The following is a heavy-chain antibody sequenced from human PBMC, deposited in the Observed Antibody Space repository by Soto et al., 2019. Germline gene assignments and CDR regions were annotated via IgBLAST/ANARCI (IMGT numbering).Heavy chain of an antibody. J-gene: IGHJ4*02. D-gene: IGHD5-18*01. CDR1: GGSISSYY. Sequence: PSETLSLTCTVSGGSISSYYWSWIRQPPGKGLEWIGYIYYSGSTNYNPSLKSRVTISVDTSKNQFSLKLSSVTAADTAVYYCARSSANLDFDYWGQGTLVTVSS. CDR3: ARSSANLDFDY. V-gene: IGHV4-59*01. CDR2: IYYSGST.